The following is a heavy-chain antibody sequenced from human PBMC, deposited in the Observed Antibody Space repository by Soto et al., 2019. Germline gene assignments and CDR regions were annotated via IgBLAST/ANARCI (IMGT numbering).Heavy chain of an antibody. CDR3: ARMESFGSLNWFDP. D-gene: IGHD5-18*01. V-gene: IGHV1-8*02. J-gene: IGHJ5*02. Sequence: ASVKVSCKASGYTFTNNYVSWVRQATGQGLEWMGWMNPGSGDTGYAQKFQGRVTMTRDISIATAYMELNSLTSEDTAIYYCARMESFGSLNWFDPWGQGILVTVSS. CDR1: GYTFTNNY. CDR2: MNPGSGDT.